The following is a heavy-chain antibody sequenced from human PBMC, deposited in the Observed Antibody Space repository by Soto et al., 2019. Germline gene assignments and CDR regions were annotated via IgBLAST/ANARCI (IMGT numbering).Heavy chain of an antibody. D-gene: IGHD2-21*01. CDR3: AARGVISFDY. Sequence: EVQLVESGGGLVQPGGSLRLSCAASGLTVSTKYMSWVRQAPGKGLEWVSLMYSGGTTSYADSVKGRFTISRDNSKNTLYLKMNSLRAEDTAVYYCAARGVISFDYWGQGTLVTVSS. CDR1: GLTVSTKY. J-gene: IGHJ4*02. V-gene: IGHV3-66*01. CDR2: MYSGGTT.